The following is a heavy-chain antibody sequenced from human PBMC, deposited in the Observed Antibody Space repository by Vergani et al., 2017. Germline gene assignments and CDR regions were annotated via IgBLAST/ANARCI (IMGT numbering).Heavy chain of an antibody. CDR2: ISGSGGST. CDR1: GFTFSSYA. J-gene: IGHJ4*02. CDR3: TGGGYSWSGGKIDY. Sequence: EVQLVESGGGLVKPGGSLRLSCAASGFTFSSYAMSWVRQAPGKGLEWVSAISGSGGSTYYADSVKGRFTISRDKSKNTLYLQMNSLKTEDTAVYYCTGGGYSWSGGKIDYWGQGTLVTVSS. V-gene: IGHV3-23*04. D-gene: IGHD2-8*02.